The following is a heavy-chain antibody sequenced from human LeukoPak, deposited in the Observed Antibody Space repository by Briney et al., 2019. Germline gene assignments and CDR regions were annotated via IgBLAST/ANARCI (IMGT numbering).Heavy chain of an antibody. CDR3: ARREYYDSSGYR. CDR1: GGSISSSSYY. CDR2: IYNSGST. Sequence: SETLSLTCTVSGGSISSSSYYWGWIRQPPGKGLEWIGGIYNSGSTYYNPSLKSRVTISVDTSKNQFSLKLSSVTAADTAVYFCARREYYDSSGYRWGQGTLVTVSS. D-gene: IGHD3-22*01. V-gene: IGHV4-39*01. J-gene: IGHJ4*02.